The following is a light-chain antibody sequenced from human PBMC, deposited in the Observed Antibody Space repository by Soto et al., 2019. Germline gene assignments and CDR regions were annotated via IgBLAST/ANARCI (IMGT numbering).Light chain of an antibody. CDR1: XILFYKNTNNY. V-gene: IGKV2-28*01. Sequence: EIVMTHSPLTLPVTPGEPSSMSCXSSXILFYKNTNNYLDWYVQKPGQSPQLLIYFGSNRAPGVPDRFSGSGSGTDFTLKINRVEAEDVGTYYCMQALQSLTFGQGTRLDIK. J-gene: IGKJ5*01. CDR2: FGS. CDR3: MQALQSLT.